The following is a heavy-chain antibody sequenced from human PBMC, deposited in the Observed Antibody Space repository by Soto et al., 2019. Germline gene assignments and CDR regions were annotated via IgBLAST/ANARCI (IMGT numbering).Heavy chain of an antibody. D-gene: IGHD6-6*01. CDR1: GYSFTSYW. Sequence: ESLKISCKGSGYSFTSYWISWVRQMPGKGLEWMGRIDPSDSYTNYSPSFQGHVTISADKSISTAYLQWSSLKASDTAMYYCARRGGSSSSGHYYYYGMDVWGQGTTVTVSS. V-gene: IGHV5-10-1*01. CDR2: IDPSDSYT. CDR3: ARRGGSSSSGHYYYYGMDV. J-gene: IGHJ6*02.